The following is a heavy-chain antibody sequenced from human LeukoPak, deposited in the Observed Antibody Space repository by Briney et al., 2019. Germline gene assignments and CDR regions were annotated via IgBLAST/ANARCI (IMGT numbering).Heavy chain of an antibody. Sequence: GGSLRLSCVVSGFTFSSFEMDWVRQAPGRGLEWVSYISSSGSTLYYADSVKGRFSISRDNAKNSLYLQMNSLRAEDTAVYYCVRGLDYNVAWVYWGQGTLVTVSS. CDR3: VRGLDYNVAWVY. CDR2: ISSSGSTL. V-gene: IGHV3-48*03. D-gene: IGHD3-10*01. J-gene: IGHJ4*02. CDR1: GFTFSSFE.